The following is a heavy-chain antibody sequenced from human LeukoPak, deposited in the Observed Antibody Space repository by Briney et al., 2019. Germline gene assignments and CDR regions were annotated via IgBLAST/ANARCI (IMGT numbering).Heavy chain of an antibody. V-gene: IGHV3-48*03. Sequence: PGGSLRLSCAASGFTFSSYEMNWVRQAPGKGLEWVSYISSSGSTIYYADSVKGRFTISRDNAKNSLYLQMNSLGAEDTAVYYCARDSSGWYYFDYWGQGTLVTVSS. CDR1: GFTFSSYE. J-gene: IGHJ4*02. D-gene: IGHD6-19*01. CDR2: ISSSGSTI. CDR3: ARDSSGWYYFDY.